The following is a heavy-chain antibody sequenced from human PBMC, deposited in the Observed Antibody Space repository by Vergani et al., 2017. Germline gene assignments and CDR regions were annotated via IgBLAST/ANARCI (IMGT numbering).Heavy chain of an antibody. CDR2: IYYSGST. D-gene: IGHD3-9*01. Sequence: QLQLQESGPGLVKPSETLSLTCTVSGGSISSSSYYWGWIRQPPGKGLEWIGSIYYSGSTYYNPSLKSRVTISVDTSKNQFSLKLSSVTAADTAVYYCARSTLLRYFDWSTAYYFDYWGQGTLVTVSS. J-gene: IGHJ4*02. V-gene: IGHV4-39*07. CDR3: ARSTLLRYFDWSTAYYFDY. CDR1: GGSISSSSYY.